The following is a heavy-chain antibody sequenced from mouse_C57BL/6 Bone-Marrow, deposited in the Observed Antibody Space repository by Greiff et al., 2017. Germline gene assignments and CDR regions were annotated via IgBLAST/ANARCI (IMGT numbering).Heavy chain of an antibody. CDR2: ISDGGSYT. V-gene: IGHV5-4*01. J-gene: IGHJ3*01. Sequence: DVMLVESGGGLVKPGGSLKLSCAASGFTFSSYAMSWVRQTPEKRLEWVATISDGGSYTNYPDNVKGRFTITRDNAKNNLYLQMRHLKSEDTAMFYCARDRGGGGYPFAYWGQGTLVTVSA. CDR3: ARDRGGGGYPFAY. D-gene: IGHD2-2*01. CDR1: GFTFSSYA.